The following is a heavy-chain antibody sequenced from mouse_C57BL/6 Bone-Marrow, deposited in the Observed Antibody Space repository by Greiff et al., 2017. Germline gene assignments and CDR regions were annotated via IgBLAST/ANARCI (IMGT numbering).Heavy chain of an antibody. Sequence: QVQLKQPGAELVKPGASVKLSCKASGYTFTSYWMQWVKQRPGQGLEWIGEIDPSDSYTNYNQKFKGKATLTVDTSSSTAYMQLSSLTSEDSAVYYCERHPYWGQGTTLTVSS. CDR1: GYTFTSYW. CDR2: IDPSDSYT. V-gene: IGHV1-50*01. CDR3: ERHPY. J-gene: IGHJ2*01.